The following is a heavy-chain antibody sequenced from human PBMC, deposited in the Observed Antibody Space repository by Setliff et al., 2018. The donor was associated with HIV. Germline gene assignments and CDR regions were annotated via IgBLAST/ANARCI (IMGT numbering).Heavy chain of an antibody. V-gene: IGHV4-34*01. CDR1: GGSFSGYY. D-gene: IGHD6-25*01. CDR3: ARLSRIAAVYFQH. CDR2: INHSGST. Sequence: KPSETLSLTCAVYGGSFSGYYWSWIRQPPGKGLEWIGEINHSGSTNYNPSLKSRVSISVDTSKNQFSLKLSSVTAADTAVYYCARLSRIAAVYFQHWGQGTLVTVSS. J-gene: IGHJ1*01.